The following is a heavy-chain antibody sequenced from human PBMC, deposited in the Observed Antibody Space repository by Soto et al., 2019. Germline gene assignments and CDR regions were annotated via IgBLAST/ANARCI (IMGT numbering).Heavy chain of an antibody. Sequence: QVQLVQSGAEVKKPGASVKVSCKASGYTFTSYGISWVRQAPGQGLEWMGWISAYNGNTNYAQKLQGRVTMTTDTSTSTAYMELRRLRTDDTAVDYCARVLSLPDYGGPLDYWGQGTLVTVSS. CDR1: GYTFTSYG. V-gene: IGHV1-18*01. CDR3: ARVLSLPDYGGPLDY. CDR2: ISAYNGNT. J-gene: IGHJ4*02. D-gene: IGHD4-17*01.